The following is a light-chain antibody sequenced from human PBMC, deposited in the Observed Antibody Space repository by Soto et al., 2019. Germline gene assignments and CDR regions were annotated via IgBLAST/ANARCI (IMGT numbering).Light chain of an antibody. J-gene: IGKJ4*02. Sequence: EIVLTQSPGTLSLSPGERATFSCRASQSASSSYIAWYQQKRGQAPRRLIYGASIRATGIPDRFSGGGSGTDFTLTISSLQSEDFAIYYCQQYNKWPQFGGETKVDIK. CDR2: GAS. V-gene: IGKV3-20*01. CDR3: QQYNKWPQ. CDR1: QSASSSY.